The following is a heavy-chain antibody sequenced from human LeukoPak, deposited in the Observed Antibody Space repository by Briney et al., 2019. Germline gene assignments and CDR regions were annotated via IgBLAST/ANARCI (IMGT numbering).Heavy chain of an antibody. CDR2: INSDGSST. CDR1: GFTFSSNW. CDR3: TRAGGGYSYGSFDY. J-gene: IGHJ4*02. D-gene: IGHD5-18*01. Sequence: PGGSLRLSCAASGFTFSSNWMHWVRQAPGKGLVWVSRINSDGSSTSYADSVKGRFTISRDNSKNTRYLQMNSLRAEDTAVYYCTRAGGGYSYGSFDYWGQGTLVTVSS. V-gene: IGHV3-74*01.